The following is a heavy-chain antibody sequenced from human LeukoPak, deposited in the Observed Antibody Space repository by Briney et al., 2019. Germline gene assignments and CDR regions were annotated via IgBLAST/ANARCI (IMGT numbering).Heavy chain of an antibody. CDR1: GFAFSRYN. CDR3: GRSTGKHGYSYGYGGHFDY. CDR2: ISTAGSAM. Sequence: PGGSLRLSCAASGFAFSRYNMNWVRQAPGKGLEWVSHISTAGSAMHYADSVKGRFTISRDNVKDSLYLQMNSLRAEDTAVYYCGRSTGKHGYSYGYGGHFDYWGQGTLVTVSS. D-gene: IGHD5-18*01. V-gene: IGHV3-48*01. J-gene: IGHJ4*02.